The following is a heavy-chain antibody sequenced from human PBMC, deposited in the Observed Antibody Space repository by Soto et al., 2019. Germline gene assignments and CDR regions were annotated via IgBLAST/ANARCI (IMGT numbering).Heavy chain of an antibody. Sequence: QITLKESGPTLVKPTQPLTLTCTFSGFSLSTSGVGVGWIRQPPGKALEWLALIYWDDDKRYSPSLTSRLTITTDTSKNQVVLTMTNMAPVDTATYYCAHVFVVVANYGMDVWGQGTTVTVS. J-gene: IGHJ6*02. V-gene: IGHV2-5*02. D-gene: IGHD2-21*01. CDR3: AHVFVVVANYGMDV. CDR1: GFSLSTSGVG. CDR2: IYWDDDK.